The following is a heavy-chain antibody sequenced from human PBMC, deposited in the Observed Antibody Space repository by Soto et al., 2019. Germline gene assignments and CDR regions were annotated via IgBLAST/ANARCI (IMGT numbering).Heavy chain of an antibody. Sequence: GGSLRLSCAASGLTFDDYAMHWVRQAPGKGLEWVSLISGDGVSTYYADSVKGRFTISRDNSKNSLYLQMNSLRTEDSALYYCAKDKEYSSSFLVYWGEGPLVTVSS. V-gene: IGHV3-43*02. CDR3: AKDKEYSSSFLVY. CDR1: GLTFDDYA. D-gene: IGHD6-6*01. CDR2: ISGDGVST. J-gene: IGHJ4*02.